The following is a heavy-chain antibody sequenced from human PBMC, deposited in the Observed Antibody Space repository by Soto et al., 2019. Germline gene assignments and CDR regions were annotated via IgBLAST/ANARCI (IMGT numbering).Heavy chain of an antibody. CDR2: IWYDGSNK. Sequence: PGGSLRLSCAASGFTFSSYGMHWVRQAPGKGLEWVAVIWYDGSNKYYADSVKGRFTISRDNSKNTLYLQMNSLRAEDTAVYFCVRAGVAPYYYYGMDVWGQGTTVTVSS. V-gene: IGHV3-33*01. D-gene: IGHD2-8*01. J-gene: IGHJ6*02. CDR3: VRAGVAPYYYYGMDV. CDR1: GFTFSSYG.